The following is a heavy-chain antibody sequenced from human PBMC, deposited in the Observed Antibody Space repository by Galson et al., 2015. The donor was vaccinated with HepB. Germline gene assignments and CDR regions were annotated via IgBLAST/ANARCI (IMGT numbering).Heavy chain of an antibody. CDR2: ISSTSNTI. Sequence: SLRLSCAASGFTFSTYSMNWVRQAPGKGLEWVSFISSTSNTIYYAVSVKGRFTISRDNAKNSLYLQMNSLRDEDTAVYYCARGNLKYTGYERWGQGTLVTVSS. V-gene: IGHV3-48*02. CDR1: GFTFSTYS. J-gene: IGHJ4*02. CDR3: ARGNLKYTGYER. D-gene: IGHD5-12*01.